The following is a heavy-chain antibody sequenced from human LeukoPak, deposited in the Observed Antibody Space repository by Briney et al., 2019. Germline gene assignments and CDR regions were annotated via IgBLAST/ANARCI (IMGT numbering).Heavy chain of an antibody. V-gene: IGHV3-33*01. CDR3: ARQGGLGNYATGSWFDP. Sequence: GRSLRLSCAGSGFTFSNYGMHWVRQAPGKGPEWVAVIWYEGTNKYCADSVKGRFTISRDNSKNTLYLQMDSLRAEDTAMYYCARQGGLGNYATGSWFDPWGQGTLVTVSS. CDR2: IWYEGTNK. CDR1: GFTFSNYG. D-gene: IGHD1-7*01. J-gene: IGHJ5*02.